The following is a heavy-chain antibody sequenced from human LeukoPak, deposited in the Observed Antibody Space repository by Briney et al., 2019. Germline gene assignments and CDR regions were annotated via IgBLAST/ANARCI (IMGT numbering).Heavy chain of an antibody. V-gene: IGHV3-7*01. D-gene: IGHD6-19*01. CDR2: IKQDGSEK. CDR1: GITFSIYW. Sequence: GGSLTLFCAASGITFSIYWTSWARQAPGKGLEWLANIKQDGSEKYYLDSVKGRFTISRDNAKNSLYLQMNSLRPEDTAVYYCATTEHWLPQGVDYWGQGTLVTVSS. CDR3: ATTEHWLPQGVDY. J-gene: IGHJ4*02.